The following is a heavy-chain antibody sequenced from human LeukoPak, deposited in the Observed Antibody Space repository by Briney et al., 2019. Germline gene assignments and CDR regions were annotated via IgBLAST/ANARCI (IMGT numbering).Heavy chain of an antibody. V-gene: IGHV1-46*01. CDR2: INPSSDNT. CDR1: GYTFTSYY. CDR3: ARALGIAVAYNLGFDY. J-gene: IGHJ4*02. Sequence: GASVKVSCKASGYTFTSYYMHWVRQAPGQGLEWMGIINPSSDNTNYAQKFQGRVTMTRDMSTSTFYMELSSLRSEDTAVYYRARALGIAVAYNLGFDYWGQGTLVTVSS. D-gene: IGHD6-19*01.